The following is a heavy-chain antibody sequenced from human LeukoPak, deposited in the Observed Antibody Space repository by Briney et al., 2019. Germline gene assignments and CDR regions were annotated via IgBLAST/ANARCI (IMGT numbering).Heavy chain of an antibody. D-gene: IGHD3-10*01. CDR2: INHSGST. CDR3: ARRGGRWFGERAYYYNYMDV. CDR1: GGSFSGYY. V-gene: IGHV4-34*01. Sequence: SETLSLTCAVYGGSFSGYYWSWIRQPPGKGLEWIGEINHSGSTKYNPSLKSRVTISVDTSKNQFSLKLISVTAADTAVYYCARRGGRWFGERAYYYNYMDVWGKGTTVTISS. J-gene: IGHJ6*03.